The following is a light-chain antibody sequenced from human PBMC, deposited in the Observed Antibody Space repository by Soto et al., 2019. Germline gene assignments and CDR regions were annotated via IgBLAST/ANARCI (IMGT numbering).Light chain of an antibody. Sequence: QSVLTQPASLSGSPGQSITISCTGTSSDVVGYNYVSWYQQHPGKAPKLMIYDVSNRPSGVSNRFSGSKSGNTASLTISGLQAEDEADYYCSSYTSSSPYVVFGGGTKLTVL. CDR2: DVS. CDR3: SSYTSSSPYVV. J-gene: IGLJ2*01. V-gene: IGLV2-14*01. CDR1: SSDVVGYNY.